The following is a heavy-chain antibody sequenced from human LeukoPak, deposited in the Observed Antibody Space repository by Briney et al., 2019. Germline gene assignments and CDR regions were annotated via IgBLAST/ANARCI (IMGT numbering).Heavy chain of an antibody. CDR2: ISSSGSTI. V-gene: IGHV3-48*04. J-gene: IGHJ4*02. Sequence: AGGSLRLSCAASGFTFSSYSMSWIRQAPGKGLEWVSYISSSGSTIYYADSVKGRFTISRDNAKNSLYLQMNSLRAEDTAVYYCARSGIAAAGGYRDIDYWGQGTLVTVSS. D-gene: IGHD6-13*01. CDR3: ARSGIAAAGGYRDIDY. CDR1: GFTFSSYS.